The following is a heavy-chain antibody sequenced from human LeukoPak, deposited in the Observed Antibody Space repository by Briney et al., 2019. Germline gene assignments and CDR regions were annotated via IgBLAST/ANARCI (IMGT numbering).Heavy chain of an antibody. CDR1: GFTFSSYS. Sequence: GGSLRLSCAASGFTFSSYSMNWVRQAPGKGLEWVSSISSSSSFIYYADSVKGRFTISRDNAKNSLYLQMNSLRAEDTAVYYCASGIIAVAGTDYWGQGTLVTVSS. CDR3: ASGIIAVAGTDY. CDR2: ISSSSSFI. J-gene: IGHJ4*02. V-gene: IGHV3-21*01. D-gene: IGHD6-19*01.